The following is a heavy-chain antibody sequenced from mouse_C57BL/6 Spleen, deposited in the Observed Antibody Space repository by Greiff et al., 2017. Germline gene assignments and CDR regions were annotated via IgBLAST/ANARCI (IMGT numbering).Heavy chain of an antibody. CDR3: ASNDLLFLVFDY. J-gene: IGHJ2*01. V-gene: IGHV1-69*01. Sequence: QVQLQQPGAELVMPGASVKLSCKASGYTFTSYWMHWVKQRPGQGLEWIGELVPSDSYTTYNQKVKGKSTLTVDKSSSTAYMQLSSLTSEDSAVYYCASNDLLFLVFDYWGQGTTLTVSS. CDR1: GYTFTSYW. CDR2: LVPSDSYT. D-gene: IGHD1-1*02.